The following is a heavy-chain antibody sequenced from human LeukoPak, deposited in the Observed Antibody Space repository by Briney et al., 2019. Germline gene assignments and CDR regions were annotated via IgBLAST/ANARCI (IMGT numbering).Heavy chain of an antibody. CDR2: IIPIFGTA. J-gene: IGHJ5*02. CDR3: ARDTIRSRGFGELYPLTYNWFDP. D-gene: IGHD3-10*01. Sequence: GASVKVSCKASGGTFSSYAISWVRQAPGQGLEWMGGIIPIFGTANYAQKFQGRVTITADGSTSTAYMELSSLRSEDTAVYYCARDTIRSRGFGELYPLTYNWFDPWGQGTLVTVSS. V-gene: IGHV1-69*13. CDR1: GGTFSSYA.